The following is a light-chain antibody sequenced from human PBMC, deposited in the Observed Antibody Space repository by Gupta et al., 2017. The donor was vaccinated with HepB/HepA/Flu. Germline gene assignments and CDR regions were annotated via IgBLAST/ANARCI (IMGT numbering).Light chain of an antibody. J-gene: IGKJ1*01. CDR3: QQDNSWPQA. CDR2: GSS. Sequence: EVVMTQSPATLSVSPGERVTLSCRASESVGRNLAWYQQKPGQAPRLLIFGSSTRATGFPSRFSDSGSGTEFTLTISSLQSEDFAIYYCQQDNSWPQAFGQGSKVEIK. V-gene: IGKV3-15*01. CDR1: ESVGRN.